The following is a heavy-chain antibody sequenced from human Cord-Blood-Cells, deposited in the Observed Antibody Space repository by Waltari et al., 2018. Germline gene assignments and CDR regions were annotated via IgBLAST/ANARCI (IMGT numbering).Heavy chain of an antibody. V-gene: IGHV3-48*02. CDR3: ARSDDFWSGYYAFDI. CDR1: GFTFSSYS. J-gene: IGHJ3*02. D-gene: IGHD3-3*01. Sequence: EVQLVESGGGLVQPGGSLRLSCAASGFTFSSYSMNWVRQAPGKGLEWVSYISSSSSTIYYADSVKGRFTISRDNAKNSLYLQMNSLRDEDTAVYYCARSDDFWSGYYAFDIWGQGTMVTVSS. CDR2: ISSSSSTI.